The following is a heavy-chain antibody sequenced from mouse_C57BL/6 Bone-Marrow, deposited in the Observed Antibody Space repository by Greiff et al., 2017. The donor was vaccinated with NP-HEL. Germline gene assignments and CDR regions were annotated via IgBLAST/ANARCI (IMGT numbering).Heavy chain of an antibody. V-gene: IGHV14-4*01. J-gene: IGHJ2*01. CDR1: SFNIKDDY. CDR2: IDPENGDT. CDR3: SMGYFDY. Sequence: EVQLQESGAELVRPGASVKLSCTASSFNIKDDYMHWVKQRPEQGLEWIGWIDPENGDTEYASKFQGKATITADTSSNTAYLQLSSLTSEDTAVYYCSMGYFDYWGQGTTLTVSS.